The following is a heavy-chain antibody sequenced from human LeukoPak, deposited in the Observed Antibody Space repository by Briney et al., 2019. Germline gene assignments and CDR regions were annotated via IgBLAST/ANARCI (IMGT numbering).Heavy chain of an antibody. CDR2: IKSKTDGGTT. D-gene: IGHD5-12*01. V-gene: IGHV3-15*01. Sequence: GGSLRLSCAASGFTFSNAWMSWVRQAPGKGLEWVGRIKSKTDGGTTDYAAPVKGRFTISRDDSKNTLYLQMNSLKTEDTAVYYCTTFRYSGYDYYFDYWGQGTLVTASS. CDR1: GFTFSNAW. J-gene: IGHJ4*02. CDR3: TTFRYSGYDYYFDY.